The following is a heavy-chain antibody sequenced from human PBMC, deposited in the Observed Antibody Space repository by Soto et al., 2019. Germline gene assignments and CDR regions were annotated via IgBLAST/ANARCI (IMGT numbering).Heavy chain of an antibody. D-gene: IGHD1-26*01. CDR3: ARNGGSVGSYYYGMDV. CDR1: GGTFSSYA. J-gene: IGHJ6*04. V-gene: IGHV1-69*12. CDR2: IIPIFGTA. Sequence: QVQLVQSGAEVKKPGSSVKVSCKASGGTFSSYALSWVRQAPGQGLEWMGGIIPIFGTANYAQKFQGRVTISAEESTSTAYMELGSLRSEDTAVYYCARNGGSVGSYYYGMDVWGEGTKVTVSS.